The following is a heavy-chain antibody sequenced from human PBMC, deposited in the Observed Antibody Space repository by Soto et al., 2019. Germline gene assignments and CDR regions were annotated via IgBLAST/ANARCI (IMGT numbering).Heavy chain of an antibody. J-gene: IGHJ4*02. Sequence: EVQLVESGGGLVKPGGSLRLSCAASGFSFRTTWMAWVRQAPGKGLEWVGRIKGKSAGETTDYADPVKGRFTISRDDSKDTIYLHMDSLETGDTAVYYCSPGSPFSGSVFDYWGQGTLVTVSS. V-gene: IGHV3-15*05. CDR1: GFSFRTTW. CDR2: IKGKSAGETT. D-gene: IGHD1-26*01. CDR3: SPGSPFSGSVFDY.